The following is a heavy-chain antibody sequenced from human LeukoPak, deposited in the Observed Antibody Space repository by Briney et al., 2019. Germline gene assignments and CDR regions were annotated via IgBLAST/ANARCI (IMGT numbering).Heavy chain of an antibody. CDR1: GFTFSSYS. CDR3: ARYSRASSNWFDP. V-gene: IGHV3-21*01. Sequence: GGSLRLSCAASGFTFSSYSMNWVRQAPGKGLEWVSSISSSSSYIYYADSVKGRFTISRDNAKNSLYLQMNSLRAEDTAVYYCARYSRASSNWFDPWGQGTLVTVSS. J-gene: IGHJ5*02. D-gene: IGHD1-26*01. CDR2: ISSSSSYI.